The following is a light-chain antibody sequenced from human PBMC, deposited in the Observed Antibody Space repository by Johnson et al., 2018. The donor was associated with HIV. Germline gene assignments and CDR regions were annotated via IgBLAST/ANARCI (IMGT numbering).Light chain of an antibody. CDR1: SSNIGNNY. J-gene: IGLJ1*01. Sequence: QPVLTQPPSVSAATGQKVTISCSGSSSNIGNNYVSWYQQLPGTAPKLLIYDNNKRPSGIPDRFSGSKSGTSATLVITGLQTGDEADYYCGTWDSSLSANVFGTGTKVTVL. CDR3: GTWDSSLSANV. V-gene: IGLV1-51*01. CDR2: DNN.